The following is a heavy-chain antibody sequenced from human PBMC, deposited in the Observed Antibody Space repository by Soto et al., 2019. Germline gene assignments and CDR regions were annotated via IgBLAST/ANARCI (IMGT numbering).Heavy chain of an antibody. Sequence: PFLTPSLTCPVSGGTCNTVGGFCSWKQQCPLKGLEWLGYIYFTGSTYYSPSLKSRLHISMDKSKNHFSLEMTSVTVADTAVYFCARVAVVDVDAAFKRDL. CDR1: GGTCNTVGGF. V-gene: IGHV4-30-4*01. D-gene: IGHD6-19*01. J-gene: IGHJ2*01. CDR3: ARVAVVDVDAAFKRDL. CDR2: IYFTGST.